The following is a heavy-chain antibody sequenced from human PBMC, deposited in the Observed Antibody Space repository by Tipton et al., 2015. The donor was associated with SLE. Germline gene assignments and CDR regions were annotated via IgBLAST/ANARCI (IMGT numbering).Heavy chain of an antibody. CDR1: AFSITSAHY. Sequence: TLSLTCAVSAFSITSAHYWGWIRQPPGKGLEWIGSFYHSGNTYYNPSLKSRVTISVDTSKNHFSLKLTSVTAADTAVYYCARHEAFEGPAVGKGLDVWGQGP. V-gene: IGHV4-38-2*01. CDR3: ARHEAFEGPAVGKGLDV. D-gene: IGHD6-19*01. CDR2: FYHSGNT. J-gene: IGHJ6*02.